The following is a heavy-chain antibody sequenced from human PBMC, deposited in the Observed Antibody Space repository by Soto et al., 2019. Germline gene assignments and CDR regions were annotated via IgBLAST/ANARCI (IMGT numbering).Heavy chain of an antibody. CDR1: GFSFGGHV. V-gene: IGHV3-9*01. CDR2: IFHDSNTI. Sequence: EVQLVESGGGLIQPGGSLRLSCAASGFSFGGHVMHWVRQRPGKGLEWVSGIFHDSNTIGYADSVKGRFAVSRDNARNTLYLQMNSLTVDDTACYYCGTDLSAGGLDVWGKGTAVTVS. J-gene: IGHJ6*03. CDR3: GTDLSAGGLDV. D-gene: IGHD3-10*01.